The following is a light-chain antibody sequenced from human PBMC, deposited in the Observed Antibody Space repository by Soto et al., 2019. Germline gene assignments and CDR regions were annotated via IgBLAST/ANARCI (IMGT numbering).Light chain of an antibody. V-gene: IGKV3-20*01. Sequence: EIVLTQSPGTLSLSPGERATLSCRASQSVSSSYLAWYQQNPGQAPRLLIYGASSRATGIPDRFRGSGSGTDFTLTISRLEPEDLAVYYCQQYGSSPPTFGPGTKVDIK. CDR2: GAS. CDR1: QSVSSSY. J-gene: IGKJ3*01. CDR3: QQYGSSPPT.